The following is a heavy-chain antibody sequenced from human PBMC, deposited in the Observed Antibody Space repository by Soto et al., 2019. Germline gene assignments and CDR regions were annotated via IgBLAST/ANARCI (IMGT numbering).Heavy chain of an antibody. V-gene: IGHV3-74*01. Sequence: HPGGSLRLSCAASGFTFSSYWMHWVRQTPGKGLVWVSRINSDGSSTSYADSVKGRFTISRDNAKNTLYLQMNSLRAEDTAVYYCSRGKWELLPFDNWGQGTLVTVSS. D-gene: IGHD1-26*01. J-gene: IGHJ4*02. CDR1: GFTFSSYW. CDR2: INSDGSST. CDR3: SRGKWELLPFDN.